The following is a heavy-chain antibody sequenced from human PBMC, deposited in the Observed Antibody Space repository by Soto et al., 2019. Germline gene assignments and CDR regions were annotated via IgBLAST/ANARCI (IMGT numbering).Heavy chain of an antibody. CDR1: GGSISSYY. V-gene: IGHV4-59*08. Sequence: QVQLQESGPGLVKPSETLSLTCTVSGGSISSYYWSWIRQPPGKGLEWIGYIYYSGSTNYNPSLKGRVTISVATSKNQFSLQLSSVTAADTAVYYCARRYGGTFDYWGQGTLVTVSS. CDR3: ARRYGGTFDY. D-gene: IGHD2-15*01. CDR2: IYYSGST. J-gene: IGHJ4*02.